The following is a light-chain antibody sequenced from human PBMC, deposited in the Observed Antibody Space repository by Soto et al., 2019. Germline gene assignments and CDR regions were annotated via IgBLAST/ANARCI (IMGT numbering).Light chain of an antibody. V-gene: IGKV3-20*01. J-gene: IGKJ1*01. CDR1: PSISNKY. Sequence: DIVLTQSPSTLALSPGERATLSCRASPSISNKYLACYQQKPGQSPRLLIYGASNKATGIPDRFSGSGSGTDFALTISRLEPEDFAVYYCQQYGSSGTFGQETKVDSK. CDR2: GAS. CDR3: QQYGSSGT.